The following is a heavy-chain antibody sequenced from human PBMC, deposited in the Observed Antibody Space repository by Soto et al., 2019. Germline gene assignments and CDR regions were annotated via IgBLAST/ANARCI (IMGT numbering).Heavy chain of an antibody. D-gene: IGHD2-2*01. V-gene: IGHV3-33*01. Sequence: FLRVSCAAFVFTFSSYGMQWVRQAQSKGLEWVAVIWYDGSNKYYADSVKGRFTISRDNSKNTLYLQMNSLRAEDTAVYYCARDWRGYCSSTSCYGGDAFDIWGQGTMVTVSS. CDR1: VFTFSSYG. CDR2: IWYDGSNK. CDR3: ARDWRGYCSSTSCYGGDAFDI. J-gene: IGHJ3*02.